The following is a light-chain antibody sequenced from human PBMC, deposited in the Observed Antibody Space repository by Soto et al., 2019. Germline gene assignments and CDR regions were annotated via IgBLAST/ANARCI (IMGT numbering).Light chain of an antibody. CDR1: QSVSAN. CDR2: GTS. J-gene: IGKJ1*01. Sequence: EILMSQSPATLPVSTGERATLSCRASQSVSANLAWYQHKPGQAPRLLIYGTSTRATGIPARFSGSGSGTHFILSISSLQSEDFAIYYCQQYSDWPRTFGQGTKVDIK. V-gene: IGKV3-15*01. CDR3: QQYSDWPRT.